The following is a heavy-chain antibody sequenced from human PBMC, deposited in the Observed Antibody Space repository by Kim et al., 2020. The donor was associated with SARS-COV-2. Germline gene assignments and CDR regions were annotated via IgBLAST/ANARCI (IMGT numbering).Heavy chain of an antibody. D-gene: IGHD6-6*01. J-gene: IGHJ4*02. V-gene: IGHV4-31*02. Sequence: NPSLKSRVTISVDTSKNQFSLKLSSVTAADTAVYYCARDLGSSSPLFDYWGQGTLVTVSS. CDR3: ARDLGSSSPLFDY.